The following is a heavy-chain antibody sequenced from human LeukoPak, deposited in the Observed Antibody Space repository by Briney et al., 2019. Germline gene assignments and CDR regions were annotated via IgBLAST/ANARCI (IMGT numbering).Heavy chain of an antibody. CDR1: GGSISSSSYY. V-gene: IGHV4-39*07. D-gene: IGHD6-6*01. CDR3: AREKCQQLDNWFDP. CDR2: IYYSGST. J-gene: IGHJ5*02. Sequence: PSETLSLTCTVSGGSISSSSYYWGWIRQPPGKGLEWIGSIYYSGSTYYNPSLKSRVTISVDTSKNQFSLKLSSVTAADTAVYYCAREKCQQLDNWFDPWGQGTQVTVSS.